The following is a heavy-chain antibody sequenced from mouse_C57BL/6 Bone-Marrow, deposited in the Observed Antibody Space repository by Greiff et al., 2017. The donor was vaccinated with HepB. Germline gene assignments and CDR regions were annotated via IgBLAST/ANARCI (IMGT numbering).Heavy chain of an antibody. D-gene: IGHD1-1*01. V-gene: IGHV5-6*01. CDR3: ARLGWDYYGSGAY. J-gene: IGHJ3*01. CDR2: ISSGGSYT. Sequence: EVMLVESGGDLVKPGGSLKLSCAASGFTFSSYGMSWVRQTPDKRLEWVATISSGGSYTYYPDSVKGRFTISRDNAKNTLYLQMSSLKSEDTAMYYCARLGWDYYGSGAYWGQGTLVTVSA. CDR1: GFTFSSYG.